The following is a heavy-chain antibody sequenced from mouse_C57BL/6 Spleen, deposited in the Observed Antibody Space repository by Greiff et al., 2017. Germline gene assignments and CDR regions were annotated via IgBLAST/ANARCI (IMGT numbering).Heavy chain of an antibody. Sequence: QVQLQQSGAELVKPGASVKMSCKASGYTFTSYWITWVKQRPGQGLEWIGDIYPGSGSTNYNEKFKSKATLTVDTSSSTAYMQLSSLTSEDSAVYYCARQRDYDVDYAMDYWGQGTSVTVSS. V-gene: IGHV1-55*01. CDR2: IYPGSGST. D-gene: IGHD2-4*01. CDR3: ARQRDYDVDYAMDY. J-gene: IGHJ4*01. CDR1: GYTFTSYW.